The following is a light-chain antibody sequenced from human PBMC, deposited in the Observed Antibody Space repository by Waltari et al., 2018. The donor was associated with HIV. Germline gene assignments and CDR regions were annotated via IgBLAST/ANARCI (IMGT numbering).Light chain of an antibody. Sequence: QSVLTQPPSTSGTPGQTVTISCSGSTSNIGSTFVYWYQQLPGTAPPLPLYGDDQRPSGVPDRFSVSKSGTSASLAISGLLSEDEAEYYCATWDDSLSGVLFGGGTKLTVL. CDR3: ATWDDSLSGVL. CDR1: TSNIGSTF. V-gene: IGLV1-47*01. J-gene: IGLJ3*02. CDR2: GDD.